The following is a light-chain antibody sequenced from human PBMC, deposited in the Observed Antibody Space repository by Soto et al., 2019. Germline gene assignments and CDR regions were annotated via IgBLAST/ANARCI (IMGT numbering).Light chain of an antibody. Sequence: DIPMTKSPSSLSASVGDRVTITCRASQGISNYLAWYQQKPGKVPKLLIYAASTLQSGVPYRFSGSGSGTDFTLTISSLQPYDVATYYCQKYNSAPWTFGQGTKVEIK. CDR3: QKYNSAPWT. J-gene: IGKJ1*01. CDR1: QGISNY. CDR2: AAS. V-gene: IGKV1-27*01.